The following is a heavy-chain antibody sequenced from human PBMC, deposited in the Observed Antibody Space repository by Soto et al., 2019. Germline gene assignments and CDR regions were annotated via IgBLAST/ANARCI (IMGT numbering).Heavy chain of an antibody. Sequence: SETLSLTCTVSGGSISSYYWSWIRQPPGKGLEWIGDIYYSGSTNYNPSLKSRVTISVDTSKNQFSLKLSSVTAADTAVYYCARNHDSWGQGTLVTVSS. CDR1: GGSISSYY. CDR3: ARNHDS. CDR2: IYYSGST. V-gene: IGHV4-59*08. J-gene: IGHJ4*02.